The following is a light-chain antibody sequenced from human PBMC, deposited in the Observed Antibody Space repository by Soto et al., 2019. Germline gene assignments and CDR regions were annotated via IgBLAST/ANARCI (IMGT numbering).Light chain of an antibody. CDR3: QSYDIRVV. Sequence: QSVLTQPPSVSGAPGQRVTISCTGSSSNIGAGYDVHWYQQLPGTAPKLLIYGNSNRPSGVPDRFSGSKSGTSASLAITGLQAEDEADYYCQSYDIRVVFGGGTKLTVL. J-gene: IGLJ2*01. CDR1: SSNIGAGYD. V-gene: IGLV1-40*01. CDR2: GNS.